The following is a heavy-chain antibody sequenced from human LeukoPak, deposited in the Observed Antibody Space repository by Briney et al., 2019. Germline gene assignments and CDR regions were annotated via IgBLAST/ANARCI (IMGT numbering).Heavy chain of an antibody. Sequence: GGSLRLSCAASGFTVSSNYMSWVRQAPGKGLQWVSVIYSGGSTYYADSVKGRFTISRDNSKNTLYLQMNSLRAEDTAVYYCAKDPPYYGSGSYYIREYFQHWGQGTLVTVSS. V-gene: IGHV3-53*01. CDR1: GFTVSSNY. J-gene: IGHJ1*01. CDR2: IYSGGST. CDR3: AKDPPYYGSGSYYIREYFQH. D-gene: IGHD3-10*01.